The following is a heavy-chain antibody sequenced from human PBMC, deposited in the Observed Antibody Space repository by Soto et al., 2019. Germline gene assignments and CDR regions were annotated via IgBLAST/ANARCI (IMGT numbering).Heavy chain of an antibody. V-gene: IGHV3-30-3*01. J-gene: IGHJ4*02. Sequence: QVQLVESGGGVVQPGRSLRLSCAASGFTVSAYTMHWVRQAPGKGLEWVAVISSDGNNKYYTDSVKGRFTISRDTSTNTVYLQMNSLRDEGTAVYYRARWARPLFDYWAQGTLVTVSA. CDR1: GFTVSAYT. CDR2: ISSDGNNK. CDR3: ARWARPLFDY.